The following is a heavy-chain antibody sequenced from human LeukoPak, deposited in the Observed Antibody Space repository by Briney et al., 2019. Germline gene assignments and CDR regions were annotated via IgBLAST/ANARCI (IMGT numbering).Heavy chain of an antibody. V-gene: IGHV3-30*18. Sequence: PGRSLRHSCAASGFTFSNYGMHWVRQAPGKGLEWVAVISYDGSNKYYADSVKGRFTISRDNSKNTLYLQMDSLRAEDTAVYYCAKGEYGSGSVDHWGQGTLVTVSS. CDR1: GFTFSNYG. J-gene: IGHJ4*02. CDR2: ISYDGSNK. CDR3: AKGEYGSGSVDH. D-gene: IGHD3-10*01.